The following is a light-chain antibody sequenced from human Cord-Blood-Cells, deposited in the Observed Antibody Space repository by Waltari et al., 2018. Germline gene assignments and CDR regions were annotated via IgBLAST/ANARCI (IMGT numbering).Light chain of an antibody. CDR3: QQSYSTLTWT. Sequence: DIQMTQSPSSLSASVGDRVTITCRASQSISSNLNWYQQKPGKAPKLLMYAASSLQSGVPSRISGSGSGTAFTLTISSLQPEDFATYYCQQSYSTLTWTFGQGTKVEIK. CDR2: AAS. J-gene: IGKJ1*01. V-gene: IGKV1-39*01. CDR1: QSISSN.